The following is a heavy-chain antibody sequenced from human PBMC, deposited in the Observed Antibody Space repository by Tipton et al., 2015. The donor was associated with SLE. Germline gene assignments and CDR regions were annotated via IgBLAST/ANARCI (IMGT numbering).Heavy chain of an antibody. D-gene: IGHD2-8*01. CDR3: ARVDTNGCLRY. CDR2: LYHSGST. J-gene: IGHJ4*02. V-gene: IGHV4-39*07. Sequence: GLVKPSETLSLTCTVSGGFITGRSYYWGWIRQSPGKGLEWIGSLYHSGSTGYNPSLQSRVTISLDTSKNQFSLNLLSVIAADTAVYFCARVDTNGCLRYWGQGKLVTVSS. CDR1: GGFITGRSYY.